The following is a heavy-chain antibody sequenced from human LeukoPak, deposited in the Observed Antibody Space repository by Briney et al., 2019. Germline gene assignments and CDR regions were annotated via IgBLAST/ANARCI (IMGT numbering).Heavy chain of an antibody. D-gene: IGHD2-15*01. V-gene: IGHV3-15*01. Sequence: GGSLILSCAASGFTFSNAWMSWVRQAPGKGLEWVGRIKSKTDGGTTDYAAPVKGRFTISRDDSKNTLYLQMNSLKTEDTAVYYCTTRIGYCSGGSCSAVDYWGQGTLVTVSS. CDR3: TTRIGYCSGGSCSAVDY. CDR1: GFTFSNAW. CDR2: IKSKTDGGTT. J-gene: IGHJ4*02.